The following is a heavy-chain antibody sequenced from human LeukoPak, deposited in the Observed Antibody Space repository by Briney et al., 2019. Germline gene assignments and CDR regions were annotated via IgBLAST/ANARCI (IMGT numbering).Heavy chain of an antibody. D-gene: IGHD1-1*01. Sequence: SQTLSLTCSVSDDSITMYYCTWIRQPPGKGLEWIVYVDHTGSTNFNPSLNGRVSISRDTTKNLFSLRLRSVTAADTAVYFCARGRVSSSTWYSTYYYYFYMDVWGKGTTVTVSS. J-gene: IGHJ6*03. V-gene: IGHV4-59*01. CDR1: DDSITMYY. CDR2: VDHTGST. CDR3: ARGRVSSSTWYSTYYYYFYMDV.